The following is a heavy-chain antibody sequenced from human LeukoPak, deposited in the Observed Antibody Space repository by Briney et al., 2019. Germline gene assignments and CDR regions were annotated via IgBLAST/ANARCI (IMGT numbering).Heavy chain of an antibody. J-gene: IGHJ6*02. D-gene: IGHD2-15*01. CDR3: ARTGCSGGSCYRYYYYGMDV. CDR2: IYYSGST. CDR1: GGSISSYY. V-gene: IGHV4-59*01. Sequence: SETLSLTCTVSGGSISSYYWSWIRQPPGKGLEWIGYIYYSGSTNYNPSLKNRVTISVDTSKNQFSLKLSSVTAADTAVYYCARTGCSGGSCYRYYYYGMDVWGQGTTVTVSS.